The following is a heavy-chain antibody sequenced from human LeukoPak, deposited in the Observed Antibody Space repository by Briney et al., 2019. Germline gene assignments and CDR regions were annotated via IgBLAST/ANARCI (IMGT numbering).Heavy chain of an antibody. D-gene: IGHD2/OR15-2a*01. CDR3: ARYLVNIGTTRDNFDY. V-gene: IGHV3-21*01. Sequence: GGSLRLSCAASGFTFSSYTMNWVRQAPGKVLEWVSSISSSSSYINYADSVKGRFTISRDNAKNSLYLQMNSLRVEDTAVYYCARYLVNIGTTRDNFDYWGQGTQVTVSS. CDR2: ISSSSSYI. CDR1: GFTFSSYT. J-gene: IGHJ4*02.